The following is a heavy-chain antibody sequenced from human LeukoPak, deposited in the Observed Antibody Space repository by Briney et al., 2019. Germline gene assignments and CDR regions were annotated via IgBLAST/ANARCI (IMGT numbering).Heavy chain of an antibody. D-gene: IGHD3-9*01. CDR3: AKGGGVLRYSDWFLTH. J-gene: IGHJ4*02. CDR1: GFTFSSYA. CDR2: ISGSGGST. Sequence: GGSLRLSCAASGFTFSSYAMSWVRQAPGKGLEWLSAISGSGGSTYYADSVKGRFTISRDNSKNTLYLQMNSLRAEDTAVYYCAKGGGVLRYSDWFLTHWGQGTLVTVSS. V-gene: IGHV3-23*01.